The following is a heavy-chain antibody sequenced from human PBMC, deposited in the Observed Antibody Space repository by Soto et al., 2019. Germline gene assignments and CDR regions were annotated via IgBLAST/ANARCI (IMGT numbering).Heavy chain of an antibody. CDR2: ISAYTGNT. J-gene: IGHJ4*01. CDR3: ARMGMYSTDLAGWLADAAFDY. D-gene: IGHD6-13*01. CDR1: GYTCTSYG. Sequence: GPVKVSCKASGYTCTSYGISWVGQAPGQGLEWMGWISAYTGNTNSAQKLQGRVTMTTDTSTSTAYMEPRSLGADDTAVYYCARMGMYSTDLAGWLADAAFDYWG. V-gene: IGHV1-18*04.